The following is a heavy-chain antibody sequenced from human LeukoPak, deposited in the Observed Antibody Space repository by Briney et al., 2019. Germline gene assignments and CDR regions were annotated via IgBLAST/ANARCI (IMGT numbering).Heavy chain of an antibody. V-gene: IGHV4-30-2*01. Sequence: SETLSLTCAVSGGSISSGGYSWSWIRQPPGKDLEWIGYIYHSGSTYYNPSLKSRVAISVDRSKNQFSLKLSSVTAADTAVYYCARSHRKQQLVSDYWGQGTLVTVSS. CDR3: ARSHRKQQLVSDY. D-gene: IGHD6-13*01. CDR2: IYHSGST. J-gene: IGHJ4*02. CDR1: GGSISSGGYS.